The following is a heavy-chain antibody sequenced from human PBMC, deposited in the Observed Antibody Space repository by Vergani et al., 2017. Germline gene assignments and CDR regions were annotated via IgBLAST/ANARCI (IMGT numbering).Heavy chain of an antibody. CDR2: IYYSGST. D-gene: IGHD6-19*01. CDR1: GGSISSSSYY. V-gene: IGHV4-39*01. CDR3: ARGYSSGWYFDP. J-gene: IGHJ5*02. Sequence: QLQLQESGPGLVKPSETLSLTCTVSGGSISSSSYYLGWIRQPPGKGLEWIGSIYYSGSTYYNPSLKSRVTISVDTSKNQFSLKLSFVTAADTAVYYCARGYSSGWYFDPWGQGTLVTVSS.